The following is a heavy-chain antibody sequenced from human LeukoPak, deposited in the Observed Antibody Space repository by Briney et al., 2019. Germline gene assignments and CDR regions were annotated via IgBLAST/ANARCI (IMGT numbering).Heavy chain of an antibody. CDR2: IYYSGST. CDR1: GGSISSSSYY. V-gene: IGHV4-39*01. CDR3: ARHGSGYNFGEPKAISFDY. J-gene: IGHJ4*02. D-gene: IGHD5-12*01. Sequence: PSETLSLTCTVSGGSISSSSYYWGWIRQPPGKGLEWIGSIYYSGSTYYNPSLKSRVTISVDTSKNQFSLKLSSVTAADTAVYYCARHGSGYNFGEPKAISFDYWGQGTLVTVSS.